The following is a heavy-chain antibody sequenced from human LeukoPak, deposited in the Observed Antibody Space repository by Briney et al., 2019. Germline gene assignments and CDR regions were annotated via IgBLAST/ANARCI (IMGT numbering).Heavy chain of an antibody. J-gene: IGHJ4*02. CDR2: ISYDGSNK. V-gene: IGHV3-30*03. Sequence: PGGSLRLSCAASGFTFSSYGMHWVRQAPGKGLEWVAVISYDGSNKYYADSVKGRFTISRDNSKNTLYLQMNSLRAEDTAVYYCATSQWLRSYYFDYWGQGTLVTVSS. CDR1: GFTFSSYG. CDR3: ATSQWLRSYYFDY. D-gene: IGHD3-22*01.